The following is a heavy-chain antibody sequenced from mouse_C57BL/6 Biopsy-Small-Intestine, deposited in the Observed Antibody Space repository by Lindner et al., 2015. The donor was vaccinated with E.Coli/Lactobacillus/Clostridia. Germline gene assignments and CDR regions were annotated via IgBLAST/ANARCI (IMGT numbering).Heavy chain of an antibody. J-gene: IGHJ3*01. CDR1: GFSLTSYG. V-gene: IGHV2-9*01. D-gene: IGHD2-14*01. Sequence: VQLQESGPVLVAPSQSLSITCTVSGFSLTSYGVHWVRQPPGKGLEWLGVIWAGGSTNYNSALMSRLSISKDNSKSQVFLKMNSLQTDDTAMYYCAKHKGGYYRYDGFAYRGQGTLVTVSA. CDR2: IWAGGST. CDR3: AKHKGGYYRYDGFAY.